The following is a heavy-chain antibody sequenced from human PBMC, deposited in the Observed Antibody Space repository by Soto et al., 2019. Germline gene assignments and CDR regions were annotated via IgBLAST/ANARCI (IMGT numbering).Heavy chain of an antibody. Sequence: SETLSLTCTVSGDSIRNYFWSWIRQPAGKGLEWIGRIYTSGSSNYNPSLKSRLTMSVDTSKNQASLNLRSVTAADTAVYYCARDPGTSMIENYYNGMDVWGRGTTVTVSS. CDR1: GDSIRNYF. J-gene: IGHJ6*02. D-gene: IGHD3-16*01. V-gene: IGHV4-4*07. CDR2: IYTSGSS. CDR3: ARDPGTSMIENYYNGMDV.